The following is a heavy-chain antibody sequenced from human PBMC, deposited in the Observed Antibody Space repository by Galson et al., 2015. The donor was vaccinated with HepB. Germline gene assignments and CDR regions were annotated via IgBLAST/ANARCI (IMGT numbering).Heavy chain of an antibody. Sequence: SLRLSCAASGFTFSSYWMHWVRQAPGKGLVWVSRINSDGSSTSYADSVKGRFTISRDNAKNTLYLQMNSLRAEDTAVYYCARDPSLERWLHSYFDYWGQGTLVTVSS. CDR1: GFTFSSYW. J-gene: IGHJ4*02. CDR2: INSDGSST. V-gene: IGHV3-74*01. D-gene: IGHD5-24*01. CDR3: ARDPSLERWLHSYFDY.